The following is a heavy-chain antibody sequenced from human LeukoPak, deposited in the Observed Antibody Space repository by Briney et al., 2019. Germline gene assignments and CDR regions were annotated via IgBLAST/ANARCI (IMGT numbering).Heavy chain of an antibody. V-gene: IGHV4-30-4*01. CDR3: ARGSSDFWSGYSGASDY. J-gene: IGHJ4*02. D-gene: IGHD3-3*01. Sequence: SQTLSLTCTVSGGSISSGDYYWSWIRQPPGKGLEWIGHIYYSGSTYYNPSLKSRVTISVDTSKNQFSLKLSSVTAADTAVYYCARGSSDFWSGYSGASDYWGQGTLVTVSS. CDR1: GGSISSGDYY. CDR2: IYYSGST.